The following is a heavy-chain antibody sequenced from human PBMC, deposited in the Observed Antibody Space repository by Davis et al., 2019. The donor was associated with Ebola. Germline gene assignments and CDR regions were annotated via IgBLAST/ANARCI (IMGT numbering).Heavy chain of an antibody. CDR2: INRDGSFT. J-gene: IGHJ4*02. V-gene: IGHV3-74*01. Sequence: GESLKISCAASGFTLSGSWMHWVRQAPGKGLVWVSRINRDGSFTSYADSVKGRFTISRDNAKNSLYLQMNSLRGEDTAFYYCAKGRTIPLAPDFWGRGTLVTVSS. CDR3: AKGRTIPLAPDF. CDR1: GFTLSGSW. D-gene: IGHD2-2*02.